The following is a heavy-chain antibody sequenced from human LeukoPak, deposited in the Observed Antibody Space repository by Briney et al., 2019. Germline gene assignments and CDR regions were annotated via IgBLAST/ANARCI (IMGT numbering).Heavy chain of an antibody. D-gene: IGHD3-22*01. V-gene: IGHV3-21*01. CDR1: GFDITAYT. CDR2: ISRSGSYI. Sequence: GGSLRLSCSGSGFDITAYTVTWVRQVPGKSLEWVSSISRSGSYIHYAPSVKGRFTISRNNAKRSVYLQMKSLRADDTALYYCARDPDSRGTEPPFFDHWGRGTLVTVSS. J-gene: IGHJ4*02. CDR3: ARDPDSRGTEPPFFDH.